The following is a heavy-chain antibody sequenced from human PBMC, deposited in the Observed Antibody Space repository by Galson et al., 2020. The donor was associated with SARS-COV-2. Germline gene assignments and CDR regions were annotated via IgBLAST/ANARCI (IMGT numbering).Heavy chain of an antibody. J-gene: IGHJ5*02. D-gene: IGHD6-19*01. CDR3: AHRRSGWYVGWFDP. CDR2: MYWDDDK. CDR1: EFSLSTSGVG. V-gene: IGHV2-5*02. Sequence: SGPTLAKPTQTLTLTCTFSEFSLSTSGVGVGWIRQPPGKPLAWLALMYWDDDKRYSPSLKSRLTITKDTSKNQVVLTMTNMDPVDTATYYCAHRRSGWYVGWFDPWGQGTLVTVSS.